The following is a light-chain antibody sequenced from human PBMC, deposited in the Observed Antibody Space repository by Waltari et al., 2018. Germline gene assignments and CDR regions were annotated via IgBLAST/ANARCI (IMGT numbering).Light chain of an antibody. J-gene: IGLJ3*02. CDR3: QSYDSGQWV. CDR2: DND. CDR1: SSNIGADPD. V-gene: IGLV1-40*02. Sequence: QSVLTQPPSVSGAPGQRVTISCTGSSSNIGADPDVHWYQQFSGTAPKLLIFDNDNRPSGVPDRFSGSRSGTSAYLAITGLQTDDEADYFCQSYDSGQWVFGGGTKVTVL.